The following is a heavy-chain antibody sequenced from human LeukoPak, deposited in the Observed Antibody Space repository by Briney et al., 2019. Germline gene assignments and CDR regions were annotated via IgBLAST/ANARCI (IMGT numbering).Heavy chain of an antibody. CDR2: MYHSGST. CDR3: ARQGGSSSPYYYYYMDV. CDR1: GYSISSGYY. D-gene: IGHD6-13*01. J-gene: IGHJ6*03. V-gene: IGHV4-38-2*01. Sequence: SETLSLTCAVSGYSISSGYYWGWFRQPPGKGLEWIGCMYHSGSTYYNPSLKSRVTISVDTSKNQFSLKLSSVTAAHTAVYYCARQGGSSSPYYYYYMDVWGKGTTVTVSS.